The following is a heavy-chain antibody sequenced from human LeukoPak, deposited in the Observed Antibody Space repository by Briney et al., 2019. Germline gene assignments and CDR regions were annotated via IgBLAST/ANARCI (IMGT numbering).Heavy chain of an antibody. CDR1: GFTFSSYS. J-gene: IGHJ5*02. Sequence: PGGSLRLSCAASGFTFSSYSMNWVRQAPGKGLEWVSSISSSSSYIYYADSVKGRFTISRDNAKNSLYLQMNSLRAEDTAIYYCAKGRSGSYSRDWFDPWGQGTLVTVSS. V-gene: IGHV3-21*04. CDR3: AKGRSGSYSRDWFDP. D-gene: IGHD1-26*01. CDR2: ISSSSSYI.